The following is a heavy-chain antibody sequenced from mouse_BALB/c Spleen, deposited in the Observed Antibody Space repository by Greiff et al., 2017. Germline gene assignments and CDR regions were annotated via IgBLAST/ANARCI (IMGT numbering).Heavy chain of an antibody. D-gene: IGHD2-4*01. Sequence: QVQLQQSGAELVKPGASVKLSCKASGYTFNSYYMYWVKQRPGQGLEWIGEINPSNGGTNFNEKFKSKATLTVDKSSSTAYMQLSSLTSEDSAVYYCTRGGGLRPYYYAMDYWGQGTSGTVSS. V-gene: IGHV1S81*02. CDR1: GYTFNSYY. CDR3: TRGGGLRPYYYAMDY. CDR2: INPSNGGT. J-gene: IGHJ4*01.